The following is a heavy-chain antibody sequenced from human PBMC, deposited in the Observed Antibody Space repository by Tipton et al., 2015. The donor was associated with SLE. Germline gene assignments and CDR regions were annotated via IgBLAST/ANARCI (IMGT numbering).Heavy chain of an antibody. D-gene: IGHD3-10*01. CDR1: GLTVSSNY. CDR3: ARGTRGSGSYYPTGFDY. V-gene: IGHV3-53*01. CDR2: IYSGGST. J-gene: IGHJ4*02. Sequence: SLRLSCAASGLTVSSNYMSWVRQAPGKGLEWVSVIYSGGSTYYADSVKGRFTISRDNAKNSLYLQMNSLRAEDTAVYYCARGTRGSGSYYPTGFDYWGQGTLVTVSS.